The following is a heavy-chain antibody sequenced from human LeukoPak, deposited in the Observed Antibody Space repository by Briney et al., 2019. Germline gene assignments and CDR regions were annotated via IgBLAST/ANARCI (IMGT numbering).Heavy chain of an antibody. J-gene: IGHJ4*02. CDR1: GYTFTVYY. CDR3: APTNSWSYYFDY. D-gene: IGHD6-13*01. Sequence: ASVKVSCKTSGYTFTVYYIHWVRQAPGQGLEWMGWINPNSGVTTYAQKFQGRVTMTRDTSINTAYMELSRLRSDDTAVYYCAPTNSWSYYFDYWGQGTLVTVSS. V-gene: IGHV1-2*02. CDR2: INPNSGVT.